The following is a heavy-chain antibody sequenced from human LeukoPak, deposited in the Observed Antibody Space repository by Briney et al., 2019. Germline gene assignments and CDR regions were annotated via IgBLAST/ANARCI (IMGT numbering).Heavy chain of an antibody. CDR3: SRDPRHLDY. J-gene: IGHJ4*02. CDR1: GFTMSDYY. CDR2: ISGTNTYI. Sequence: GGSLTLSCAASGFTMSDYYMSWIRQAPGKGLELLSYISGTNTYITYADSVEARFTISRDNAKNSLYLQMNNLRAEDTAVYFCSRDPRHLDYWGQGTLVTVSS. V-gene: IGHV3-11*05.